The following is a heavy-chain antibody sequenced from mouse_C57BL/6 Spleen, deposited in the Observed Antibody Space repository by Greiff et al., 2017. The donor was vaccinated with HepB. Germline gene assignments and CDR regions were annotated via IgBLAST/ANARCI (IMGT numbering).Heavy chain of an antibody. V-gene: IGHV5-9-1*02. CDR1: GFTFSSYA. Sequence: EVMLVESGEGLVKPGGSLKLSCAASGFTFSSYAMSWVRQTPEKRLEWVAYISSGGDYIYYADTVKGRFTISRDNARNTLYLQMSSLKSDDTAMYYCTRGSQLGREFAYWGQGTLVTVSA. J-gene: IGHJ3*01. D-gene: IGHD4-1*02. CDR2: ISSGGDYI. CDR3: TRGSQLGREFAY.